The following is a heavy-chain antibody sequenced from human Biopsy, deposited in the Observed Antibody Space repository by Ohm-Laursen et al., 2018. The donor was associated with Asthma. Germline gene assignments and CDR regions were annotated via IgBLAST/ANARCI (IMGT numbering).Heavy chain of an antibody. CDR1: GGTFSNFA. CDR3: ARCQVGYSSGWSLLLKKIYYSGMDV. V-gene: IGHV1-69*01. Sequence: SSVKVSCKAPGGTFSNFAISWVRQAPGQGLEWLGGIMTVFGTTNYAQKFQGRVTITADESTSTAYMEVTSLRSEDTAIYYCARCQVGYSSGWSLLLKKIYYSGMDVWGQGTADTASS. CDR2: IMTVFGTT. J-gene: IGHJ6*02. D-gene: IGHD6-19*01.